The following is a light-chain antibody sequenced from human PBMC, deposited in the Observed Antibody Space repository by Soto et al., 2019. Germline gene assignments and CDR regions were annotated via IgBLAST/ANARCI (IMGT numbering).Light chain of an antibody. CDR3: QQANSFPPEGT. J-gene: IGKJ1*01. Sequence: DIQMTQSPSSVSASVGDRVTITCRASQGISSCLAWYQQKPGKAPKLLIYAASSLQSGVPSRFSGSGSGTAFTLTISSLQPEDFATYYCQQANSFPPEGTFGQGTKVEIK. V-gene: IGKV1-12*01. CDR1: QGISSC. CDR2: AAS.